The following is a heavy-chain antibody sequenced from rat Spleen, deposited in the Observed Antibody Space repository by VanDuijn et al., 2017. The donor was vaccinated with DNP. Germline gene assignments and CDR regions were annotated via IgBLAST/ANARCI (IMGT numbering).Heavy chain of an antibody. CDR3: TTDFERGY. D-gene: IGHD1-11*01. Sequence: EVQLVESGGGLVQPGRSMNLACAASGFTFSNYDMAWVRQAPTKGLEWVASIASGGGGTYYPDSVKGRFTISRDNAKSILYLQMDSLRSEDTATFYCTTDFERGYWGQGVMVTVSS. CDR2: IASGGGGT. J-gene: IGHJ2*01. V-gene: IGHV5-27*01. CDR1: GFTFSNYD.